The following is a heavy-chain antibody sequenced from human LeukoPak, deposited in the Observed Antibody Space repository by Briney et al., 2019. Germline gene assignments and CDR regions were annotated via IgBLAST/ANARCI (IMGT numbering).Heavy chain of an antibody. CDR1: GGSIRSYY. Sequence: PSETLSLTCTVSGGSIRSYYWSWIRQPAGKGLEWIGRIYTSGSTNYNPSLKSRVTISVDTSKNQFSLKLSSVTAADTAMYYCAREAYDVLTSDWFDPWGQGTLVTVSS. V-gene: IGHV4-4*07. CDR2: IYTSGST. D-gene: IGHD3-9*01. J-gene: IGHJ5*02. CDR3: AREAYDVLTSDWFDP.